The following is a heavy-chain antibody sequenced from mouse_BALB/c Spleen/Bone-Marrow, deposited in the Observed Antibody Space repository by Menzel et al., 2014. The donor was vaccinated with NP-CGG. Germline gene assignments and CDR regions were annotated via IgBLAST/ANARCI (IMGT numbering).Heavy chain of an antibody. CDR3: ASRGDYSYAMDY. CDR1: GYTFSNYW. J-gene: IGHJ4*01. V-gene: IGHV1-80*01. CDR2: IYPGDGDT. D-gene: IGHD1-1*01. Sequence: QVQLQQSGAELVRPGSSVKISCKASGYTFSNYWMNWMKQRPGQGLEWIGQIYPGDGDTNYIGKFTGKATLTADKSSSTAYMQLSSLTSEDSAVYFCASRGDYSYAMDYWGEGTSATVST.